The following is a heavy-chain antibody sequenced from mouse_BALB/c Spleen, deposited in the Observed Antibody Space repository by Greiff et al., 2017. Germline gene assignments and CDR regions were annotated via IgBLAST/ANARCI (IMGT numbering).Heavy chain of an antibody. D-gene: IGHD1-1*01. CDR2: ISCYNGAT. Sequence: LVKTGASVKISCKASGYSFTGYYMHWVKQSHGKSLEWIGYISCYNGATSYNQKFKGKATFTVDTSSSTAYMQFNSLTSEDSAVYYCAREDYGSSYRYFDVWGAGTTVTVSS. V-gene: IGHV1S34*01. CDR3: AREDYGSSYRYFDV. CDR1: GYSFTGYY. J-gene: IGHJ1*01.